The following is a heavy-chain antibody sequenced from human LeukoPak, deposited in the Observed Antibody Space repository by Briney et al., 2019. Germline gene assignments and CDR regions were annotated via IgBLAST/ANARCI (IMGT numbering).Heavy chain of an antibody. Sequence: PSETLSLTCTVSGGSISSYYWSWIRQPPGKGLEWIGYIYYSGSTNYNPSLKSRVTISVDTSKNQFSLKLSSVTAADTAVYYCASIAAYYWGQGTLVTVSS. CDR1: GGSISSYY. D-gene: IGHD6-6*01. V-gene: IGHV4-59*12. CDR2: IYYSGST. J-gene: IGHJ4*02. CDR3: ASIAAYY.